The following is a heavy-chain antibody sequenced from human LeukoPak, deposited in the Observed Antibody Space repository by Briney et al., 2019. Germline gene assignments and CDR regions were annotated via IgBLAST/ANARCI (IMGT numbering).Heavy chain of an antibody. CDR1: GYTFTSYY. CDR3: ARGGDDFWSGYLYYFDY. CDR2: INPSGGST. V-gene: IGHV1-46*01. J-gene: IGHJ4*02. D-gene: IGHD3-3*01. Sequence: GASVKVSCKAPGYTFTSYYMHWVRQAPGQGLEWMGIINPSGGSTSYAQKFQGRVTMTRDTSTSTVYMELSSLRSDDTAVYYCARGGDDFWSGYLYYFDYWGQGTLVTVSS.